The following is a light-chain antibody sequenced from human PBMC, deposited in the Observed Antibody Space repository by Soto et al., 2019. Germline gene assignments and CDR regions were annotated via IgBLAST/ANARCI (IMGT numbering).Light chain of an antibody. CDR3: SSYTSSSTLV. Sequence: QSALTQPASVSGSPGQSITISCTGTSSDVGGYNYVSWFQHHPGKAPKLIIYDVSNRPSGVSNRLSGSKSGNTASLTISGVQAEDEADYYCSSYTSSSTLVFGTGTKLTVL. CDR1: SSDVGGYNY. J-gene: IGLJ1*01. CDR2: DVS. V-gene: IGLV2-14*03.